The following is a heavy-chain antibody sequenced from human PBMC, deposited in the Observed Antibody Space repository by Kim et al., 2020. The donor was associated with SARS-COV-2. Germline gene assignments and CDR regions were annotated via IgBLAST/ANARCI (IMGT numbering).Heavy chain of an antibody. CDR3: AKGHTETIGGIDY. CDR1: GFTFSNYA. CDR2: ISDSGGST. D-gene: IGHD1-26*01. J-gene: IGHJ4*02. V-gene: IGHV3-23*01. Sequence: GGSLRLFCAASGFTFSNYAMSSVLQAPGMGLEWVSFISDSGGSTYYADSVKGRFTFSRDNSKNTLYLQMNSLRAEDTALYYCAKGHTETIGGIDYWGQGTLVTVSS.